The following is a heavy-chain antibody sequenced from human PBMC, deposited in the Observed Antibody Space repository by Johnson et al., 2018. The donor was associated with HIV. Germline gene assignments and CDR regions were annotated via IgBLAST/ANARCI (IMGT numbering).Heavy chain of an antibody. CDR2: ISSSGNTI. CDR1: GFTFSDYY. V-gene: IGHV3-11*04. J-gene: IGHJ3*02. D-gene: IGHD5-12*01. CDR3: ARDESGYDEGFDAFDI. Sequence: QVQLVESGGGLVKPGGSLRLSCAASGFTFSDYYMSWIRQAPGKGLEWVSYISSSGNTIYYADSVKGRFTISRDNAKNSLHLQMNSLRVEDTAVYYCARDESGYDEGFDAFDIWGQGTMVTVSS.